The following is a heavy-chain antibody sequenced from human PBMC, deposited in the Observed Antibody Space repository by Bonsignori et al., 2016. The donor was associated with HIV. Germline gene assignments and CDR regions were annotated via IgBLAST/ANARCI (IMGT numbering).Heavy chain of an antibody. CDR2: ISGDKGNT. V-gene: IGHV1-18*01. CDR3: ARDLDPPVGAWGSDFWNTYYRGYFDY. D-gene: IGHD3/OR15-3a*01. Sequence: WVRQAPGQGLEWMGWISGDKGNTNYAQRLQGRVTMTTDTSTSTAYMELRSLRSDDTAVYYCARDLDPPVGAWGSDFWNTYYRGYFDYWGQGTLVTVSS. J-gene: IGHJ4*02.